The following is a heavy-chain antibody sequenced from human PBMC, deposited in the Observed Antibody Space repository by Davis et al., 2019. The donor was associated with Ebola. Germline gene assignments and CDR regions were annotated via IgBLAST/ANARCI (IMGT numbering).Heavy chain of an antibody. D-gene: IGHD3-10*01. CDR2: INHSGST. Sequence: MPSETLSLTCAVYGGSFSGYYWSWIRQPPGKGLEWIGEINHSGSTNYNPSLKSRVTISVDTSKNQFSLKLSSVTAADTAVYYCARGLLWFGELSGYYFDYWGQGTLVTVSS. CDR3: ARGLLWFGELSGYYFDY. CDR1: GGSFSGYY. J-gene: IGHJ4*02. V-gene: IGHV4-34*01.